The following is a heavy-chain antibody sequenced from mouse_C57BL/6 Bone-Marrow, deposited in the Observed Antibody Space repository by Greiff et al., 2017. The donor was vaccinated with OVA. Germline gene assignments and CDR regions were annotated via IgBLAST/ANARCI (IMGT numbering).Heavy chain of an antibody. Sequence: EVKVVESGAELVRPGASVKLSCTASGFNIKDDYMPWVKQRPEQGLEWIGWIDPENGDTEYASKFKGKATITADTSSNTAYLQLSSLTSEDTAIYYCTGAGDFYLDYWGQGTTLTVSS. J-gene: IGHJ2*01. CDR3: TGAGDFYLDY. D-gene: IGHD3-3*01. V-gene: IGHV14-4*01. CDR1: GFNIKDDY. CDR2: IDPENGDT.